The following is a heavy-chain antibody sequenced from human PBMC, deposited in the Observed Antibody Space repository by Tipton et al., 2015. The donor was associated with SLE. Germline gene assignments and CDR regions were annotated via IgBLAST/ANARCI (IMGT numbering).Heavy chain of an antibody. D-gene: IGHD2-15*01. Sequence: GLVKPSETLSLTCTVSGGSISSYYWSWIRQPAGKGLEWIGYIYTSGSTNYNPSLKSRVTISVDTSKNQFSLKLSSVTAADTAVYYCARGLGVVVAVAFDIWGQGTMVTVSS. V-gene: IGHV4-4*09. J-gene: IGHJ3*02. CDR3: ARGLGVVVAVAFDI. CDR2: IYTSGST. CDR1: GGSISSYY.